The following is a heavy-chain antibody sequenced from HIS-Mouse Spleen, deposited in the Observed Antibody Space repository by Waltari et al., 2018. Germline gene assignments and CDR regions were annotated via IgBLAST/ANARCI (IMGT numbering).Heavy chain of an antibody. J-gene: IGHJ2*01. CDR2: IYYSGST. Sequence: QLQLQESGPGLVKPSETLSLTCTVSGGSISSSSYYWGWIRQPPGKGLAWIGSIYYSGSTYYNPSLKSRVTISVDTSKNQFSLTLSSVTAADTAVYYCAREIPYSSSWYDWYFDLWGRGTLFTVSS. CDR3: AREIPYSSSWYDWYFDL. CDR1: GGSISSSSYY. D-gene: IGHD6-13*01. V-gene: IGHV4-39*07.